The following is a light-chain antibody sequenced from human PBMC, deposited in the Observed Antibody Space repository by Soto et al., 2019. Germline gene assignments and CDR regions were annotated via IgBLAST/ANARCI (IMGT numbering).Light chain of an antibody. CDR1: SSDVGGYNY. J-gene: IGLJ1*01. CDR3: SSYTSSSIHCV. V-gene: IGLV2-14*01. Sequence: QSALTQPASVAGSPGQSITISCTGTSSDVGGYNYVSWYQQHPGKAPKLMIYDVSNRPSGVSNRFSGYKSGNTASLTISGLQAEDEADYYCSSYTSSSIHCVFGTGTKVTVL. CDR2: DVS.